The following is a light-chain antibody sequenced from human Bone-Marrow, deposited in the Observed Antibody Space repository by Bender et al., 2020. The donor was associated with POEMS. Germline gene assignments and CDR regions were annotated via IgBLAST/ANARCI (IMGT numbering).Light chain of an antibody. J-gene: IGLJ2*01. CDR3: SSYAASNTYVL. V-gene: IGLV2-8*01. Sequence: QSVLTQPPSASGSPGQSVTISCTGTSSDIGGYNYVSWYQQHPGRAPKVIIYEVTKRPSGVPDRFSGSKSGNTASLTVSGLQAEDEADYYCSSYAASNTYVLFGGGTKLTVL. CDR1: SSDIGGYNY. CDR2: EVT.